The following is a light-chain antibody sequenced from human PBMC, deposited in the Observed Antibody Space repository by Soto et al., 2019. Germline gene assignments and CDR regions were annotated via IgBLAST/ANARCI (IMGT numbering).Light chain of an antibody. V-gene: IGKV2-24*01. J-gene: IGKJ1*01. CDR2: QVS. CDR1: QSLVYSDGNTY. CDR3: IQLSHFPLT. Sequence: VLTQTPLSSPVTLGQPASISCRSSQSLVYSDGNTYLSWLQQRPGQPPRLLIYQVSNRFSGVPDRFSGSGAETDFTLKISRVEAEDVGVYSCIQLSHFPLTFGQGTNVEIK.